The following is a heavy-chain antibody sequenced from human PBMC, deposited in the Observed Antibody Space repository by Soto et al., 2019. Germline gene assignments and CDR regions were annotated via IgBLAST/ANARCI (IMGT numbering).Heavy chain of an antibody. CDR3: ARMRYFALDV. Sequence: QVQLVQSGAEVKKPGASVKVSCKASGYLFSANSLHWVRQAPGHRLEWLGWVNPANGLTKYSQNFQGRIKITFDTAVSTASRDLSSVRSEDPAVYYCARMRYFALDVWGQRTTVTVSS. CDR1: GYLFSANS. CDR2: VNPANGLT. J-gene: IGHJ6*02. V-gene: IGHV1-3*01. D-gene: IGHD3-9*01.